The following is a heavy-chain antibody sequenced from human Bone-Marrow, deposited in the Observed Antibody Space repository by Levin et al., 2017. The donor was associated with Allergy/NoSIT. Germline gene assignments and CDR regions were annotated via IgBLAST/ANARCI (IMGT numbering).Heavy chain of an antibody. CDR1: GGSIRNGHW. J-gene: IGHJ4*02. V-gene: IGHV4-4*02. CDR3: ARGNDHDFDWGAY. CDR2: IYYSGIT. D-gene: IGHD3-16*01. Sequence: SETLSLTCAVSGGSIRNGHWWSWVRQPPGKGLEWIGGIYYSGITRYSSSLKTRVSMSVDTSNNHFSLRLTSVTAADTAVYYCARGNDHDFDWGAYWGQGALVTVSS.